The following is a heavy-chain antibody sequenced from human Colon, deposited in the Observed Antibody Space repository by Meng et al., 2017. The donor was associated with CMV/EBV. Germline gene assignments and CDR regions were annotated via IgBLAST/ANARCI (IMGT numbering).Heavy chain of an antibody. CDR2: ISNNAINK. J-gene: IGHJ6*02. Sequence: GFRINDYGFYWVRLGPGKGLECLAFISNNAINKYYVDSVKGRFTISRDNSENTVYLQMDSLRAEDTSVYFCARDGTLRRNYFYAMDVWGPGTLVTAP. D-gene: IGHD4-17*01. CDR3: ARDGTLRRNYFYAMDV. V-gene: IGHV3-30*03. CDR1: GFRINDYG.